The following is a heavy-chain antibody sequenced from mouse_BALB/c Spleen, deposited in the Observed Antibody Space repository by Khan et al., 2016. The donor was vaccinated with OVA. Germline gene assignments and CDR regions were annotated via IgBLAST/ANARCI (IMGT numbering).Heavy chain of an antibody. CDR2: INPSNAYT. J-gene: IGHJ4*01. D-gene: IGHD1-1*01. CDR3: ARDVHYSGSRGALDY. CDR1: GYTFTSYS. Sequence: QVQLQQPGAELARPGASVKMSCKASGYTFTSYSMHWIKQRPGQGLEWIGNINPSNAYTNYNQKFKDKATLTADKSSSTAYMQLSSLTSADAAVYYCARDVHYSGSRGALDYWGQGTSVTVSS. V-gene: IGHV1-4*01.